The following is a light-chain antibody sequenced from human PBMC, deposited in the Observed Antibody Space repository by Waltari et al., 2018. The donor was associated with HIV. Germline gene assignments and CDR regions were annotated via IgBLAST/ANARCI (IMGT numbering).Light chain of an antibody. CDR1: SSAVGGYNY. Sequence: QSALTQPRSVSGSPGQSVTISCTGTSSAVGGYNYVSWYQHPPGKAPKLMIYDVSKRPSGVPDRFSGSKSDNTASLTISGLQAEDEADYYCCSYAGTYTWVFGGGTKLTVL. V-gene: IGLV2-11*01. J-gene: IGLJ3*02. CDR3: CSYAGTYTWV. CDR2: DVS.